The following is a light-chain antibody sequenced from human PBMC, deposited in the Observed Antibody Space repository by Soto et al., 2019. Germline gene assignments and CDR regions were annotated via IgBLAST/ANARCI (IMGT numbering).Light chain of an antibody. V-gene: IGLV2-14*01. CDR2: DVN. Sequence: QSALTQPASVSGSPGQSITISCTGTSSDIGAYNYVSWYQQHPSKAPKLLIYDVNYRPSGVSNRLSGSKSGNTASLTISGLQAEDEADYYCSSYAISSAYVFGTGTKVTVL. CDR1: SSDIGAYNY. J-gene: IGLJ1*01. CDR3: SSYAISSAYV.